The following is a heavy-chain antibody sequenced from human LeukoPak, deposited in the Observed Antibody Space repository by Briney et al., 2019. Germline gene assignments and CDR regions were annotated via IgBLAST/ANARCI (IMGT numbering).Heavy chain of an antibody. Sequence: PSETLSLTCTVSGASISSSDYYWGWVRQPPGKGLEWVGTIYYSGSTYYNPSLKSRVTISVDTSKNQFSLKLSSVTAADTAVYYCQYDFDLWGRGTLVTVSS. D-gene: IGHD2-2*01. CDR2: IYYSGST. CDR3: QYDFDL. V-gene: IGHV4-39*01. CDR1: GASISSSDYY. J-gene: IGHJ2*01.